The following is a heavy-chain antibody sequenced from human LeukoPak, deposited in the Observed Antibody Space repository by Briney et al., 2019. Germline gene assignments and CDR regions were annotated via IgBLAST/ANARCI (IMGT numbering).Heavy chain of an antibody. CDR3: ARWYYYYMDV. CDR2: IYYSGST. J-gene: IGHJ6*03. V-gene: IGHV4-59*01. CDR1: GGSISSYY. Sequence: TSETLSHTCTVSGGSISSYYWSWIRQPPGKGLEWIGYIYYSGSTNYNPSLKSRVTISVDTSKNQFSLKLSSVTAADTAVYYCARWYYYYMDVWGKGTTVTVSS.